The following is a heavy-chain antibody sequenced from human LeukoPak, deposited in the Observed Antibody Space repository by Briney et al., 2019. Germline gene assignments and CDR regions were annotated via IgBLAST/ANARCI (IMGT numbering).Heavy chain of an antibody. CDR3: ARDGDGIRAGGLIVLYYFSY. CDR1: GYTFTGYY. D-gene: IGHD3-22*01. CDR2: INPNSGGT. Sequence: ASVKVSCKASGYTFTGYYLHWVRQAPGQGLEWMGWINPNSGGTNYAQKFQGWVTMTRDTSISTAYMELSRLRSDDTAVYYCARDGDGIRAGGLIVLYYFSYWGQGSLVTVSS. V-gene: IGHV1-2*04. J-gene: IGHJ4*02.